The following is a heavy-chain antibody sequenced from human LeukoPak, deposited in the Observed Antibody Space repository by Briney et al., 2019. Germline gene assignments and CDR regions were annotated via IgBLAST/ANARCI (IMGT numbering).Heavy chain of an antibody. D-gene: IGHD6-6*01. J-gene: IGHJ3*01. CDR2: INSDGSST. V-gene: IGHV3-74*01. Sequence: RGSLRLSCAASGFTFSSYWMHRVRQAPGKGLVWVSRINSDGSSTSYADSVKGRFTISRDNSKNTLYLQMNSLRVEDAAVYYCANEYSKGDVWGQGTMVTVSS. CDR3: ANEYSKGDV. CDR1: GFTFSSYW.